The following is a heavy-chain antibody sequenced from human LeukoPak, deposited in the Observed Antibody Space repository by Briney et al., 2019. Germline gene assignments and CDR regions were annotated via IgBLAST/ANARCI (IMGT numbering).Heavy chain of an antibody. CDR2: ISGSRGNT. CDR3: AVSDCNSASCFLDH. CDR1: GFTFSKYA. J-gene: IGHJ1*01. Sequence: GGSLRLSCAASGFTFSKYAMGWVRQAPGKGLEWVSTISGSRGNTYYADLEEGRFTISRDNSKNTLYLQMSSLRAEDTAVYYCAVSDCNSASCFLDHWGKGTMVTVSS. D-gene: IGHD2-2*01. V-gene: IGHV3-23*01.